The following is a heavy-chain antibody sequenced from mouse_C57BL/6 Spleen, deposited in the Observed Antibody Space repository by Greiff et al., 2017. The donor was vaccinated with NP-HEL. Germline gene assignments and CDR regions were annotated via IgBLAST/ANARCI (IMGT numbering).Heavy chain of an antibody. CDR3: TINWAEVDY. Sequence: VQLQQSGAELVRPGASVTLSCKASGYTFTDYEMHWVKQTPVHGLEWIGAIDPETGGTAYNQKFKGKAILTADKSSSTAYMELRSLTSEDSAVYYCTINWAEVDYWGQGTTLTVSS. CDR1: GYTFTDYE. CDR2: IDPETGGT. D-gene: IGHD4-1*01. V-gene: IGHV1-15*01. J-gene: IGHJ2*01.